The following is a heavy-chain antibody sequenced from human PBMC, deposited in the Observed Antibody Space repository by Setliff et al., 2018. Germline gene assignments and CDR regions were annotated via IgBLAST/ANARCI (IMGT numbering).Heavy chain of an antibody. D-gene: IGHD3-10*01. CDR3: ARIHLLLWFGELLSGWFDP. Sequence: SETLSLTCTVSGGSISSSSYYWGWIRQPPGKGLEWIGSTYYSGSTYYNPSLKSRVTISVDTSKNQFSLKLSSVTAADTAVYYCARIHLLLWFGELLSGWFDPWGQGTLVTVSS. CDR2: TYYSGST. CDR1: GGSISSSSYY. V-gene: IGHV4-39*07. J-gene: IGHJ5*02.